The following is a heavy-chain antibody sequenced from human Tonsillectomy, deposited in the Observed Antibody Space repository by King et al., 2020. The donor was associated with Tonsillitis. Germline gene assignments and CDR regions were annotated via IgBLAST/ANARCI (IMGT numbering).Heavy chain of an antibody. J-gene: IGHJ4*02. D-gene: IGHD6-19*01. CDR1: GGTFSSYA. CDR3: ARDGVVAVAGSFDY. CDR2: IIPILGIT. Sequence: VQLVESGAEVKKPGSSVKVSCKASGGTFSSYAFSWVRQAPGQGLEWMGRIIPILGITNFAQKFQGRVTITADISTNTAYMELSSLRSEDSAVYYCARDGVVAVAGSFDYWGQGTLVTVSS. V-gene: IGHV1-69*09.